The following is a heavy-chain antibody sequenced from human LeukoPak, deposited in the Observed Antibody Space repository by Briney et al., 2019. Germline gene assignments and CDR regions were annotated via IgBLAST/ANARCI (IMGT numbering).Heavy chain of an antibody. Sequence: ASVKVSYKASAYTFKNYYMHWVRQAPGQGLEWMGRISLSAGSISYAQKFQGRVTVTRDTSTSTVHMELSGLRSEDTAVYYCARDQEGFDYWGQGTLVTVSS. CDR3: ARDQEGFDY. CDR1: AYTFKNYY. V-gene: IGHV1-46*02. J-gene: IGHJ4*02. CDR2: ISLSAGSI.